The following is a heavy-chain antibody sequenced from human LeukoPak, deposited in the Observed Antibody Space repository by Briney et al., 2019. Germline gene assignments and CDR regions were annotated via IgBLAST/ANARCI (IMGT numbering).Heavy chain of an antibody. CDR1: GASLSSYY. D-gene: IGHD5-12*01. V-gene: IGHV4-59*08. CDR2: IYYSGTT. J-gene: IGHJ4*02. CDR3: ARHGFRAGGTWIFDY. Sequence: SETLSLTCTVSGASLSSYYWSWIRQPPGKGLEWIGYIYYSGTTNYNPSLESQVSMSVDTSKNQFSLDVSSVTAADAAVYYCARHGFRAGGTWIFDYWGQGILVTVSS.